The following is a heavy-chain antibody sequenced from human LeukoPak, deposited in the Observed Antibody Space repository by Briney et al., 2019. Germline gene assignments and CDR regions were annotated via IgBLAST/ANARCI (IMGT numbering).Heavy chain of an antibody. Sequence: GGSLRLSCAASGFTFSSYTMHWVRQAPGKGLEWVAVIFYDAINKYYADSVKGRFTISRDNSKNTLYLQMNSLRAEDTAVYCCARGPTRIAAHDYWGQGTLVTVSS. CDR2: IFYDAINK. J-gene: IGHJ4*02. CDR1: GFTFSSYT. V-gene: IGHV3-30-3*01. D-gene: IGHD6-6*01. CDR3: ARGPTRIAAHDY.